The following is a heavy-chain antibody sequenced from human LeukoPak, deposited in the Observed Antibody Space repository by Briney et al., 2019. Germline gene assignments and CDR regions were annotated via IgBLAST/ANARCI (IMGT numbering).Heavy chain of an antibody. D-gene: IGHD3-16*02. CDR2: IYYSGST. Sequence: KPSETLSLTCTVSGYSISSGYYWGWIRQPPGKGLEWIGYIYYSGSTNYNPSLKSRVTISVDTSKNQFSLKLSSVTAADTAVYYCARDVGLGYDYVWGSYRPGAFDIWGQGTMVTVSS. CDR1: GYSISSGYY. V-gene: IGHV4-61*01. J-gene: IGHJ3*02. CDR3: ARDVGLGYDYVWGSYRPGAFDI.